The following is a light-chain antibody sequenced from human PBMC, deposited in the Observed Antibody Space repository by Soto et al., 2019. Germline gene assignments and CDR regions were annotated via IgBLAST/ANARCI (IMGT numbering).Light chain of an antibody. Sequence: QSALTQPRSVSGSPGQSVTISCTGTDSNIGFYNFVSWYQQHPDKAPHLVIYDVNKRPSGVPDRFSGSKSGNTASLTISGLQADDEADYYCCSYAGTYTDVFGIGTKVTVL. CDR2: DVN. CDR1: DSNIGFYNF. V-gene: IGLV2-11*01. J-gene: IGLJ1*01. CDR3: CSYAGTYTDV.